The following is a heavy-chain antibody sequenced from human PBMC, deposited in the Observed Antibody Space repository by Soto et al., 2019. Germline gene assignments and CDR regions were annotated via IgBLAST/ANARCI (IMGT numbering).Heavy chain of an antibody. J-gene: IGHJ4*02. CDR3: TRYYDYVWGEPYYFDY. CDR1: GFTFGDYA. V-gene: IGHV3-49*03. CDR2: IRSKAYGGTT. Sequence: GGSLRLSCTASGFTFGDYAMSWFRQAPGKGLEWVGFIRSKAYGGTTEYAASVKGRFTISRDDSKSIAYLQMNSLKTEDTAVYYCTRYYDYVWGEPYYFDYWGQGTLVTVSS. D-gene: IGHD3-16*01.